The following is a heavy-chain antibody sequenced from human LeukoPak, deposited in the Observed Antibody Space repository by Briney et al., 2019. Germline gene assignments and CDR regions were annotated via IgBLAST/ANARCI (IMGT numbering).Heavy chain of an antibody. CDR1: GFTFSTYA. Sequence: GGSLRLSCPASGFTFSTYAMTWVRQAPGKGLEWVSAISGSGGNTYYADSVKGRFTISRDNSKNTLYLQMNSLRAEDTAVYYCAKGARFGELLRGFNSFDYWGQGTLVTVSS. CDR2: ISGSGGNT. J-gene: IGHJ4*02. D-gene: IGHD3-10*01. CDR3: AKGARFGELLRGFNSFDY. V-gene: IGHV3-23*01.